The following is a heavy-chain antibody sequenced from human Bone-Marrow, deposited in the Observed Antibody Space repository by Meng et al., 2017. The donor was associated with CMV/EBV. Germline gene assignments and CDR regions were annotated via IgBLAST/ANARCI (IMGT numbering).Heavy chain of an antibody. CDR3: ARDKIAVRPGWFDP. Sequence: QVQVVQSGAEVKRPGASVMVSCKASGYSFTDYFMHWVRQAPGQGLEWMGWISVYNGNTKYAQTVQGRVTMTTDTSTSTVYMELTSLRSDDTAVYYCARDKIAVRPGWFDPWGQGTLVTVSS. CDR1: GYSFTDYF. CDR2: ISVYNGNT. D-gene: IGHD6-6*01. V-gene: IGHV1-18*04. J-gene: IGHJ5*02.